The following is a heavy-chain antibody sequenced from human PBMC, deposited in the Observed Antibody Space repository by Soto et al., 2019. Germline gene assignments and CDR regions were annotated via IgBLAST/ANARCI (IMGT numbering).Heavy chain of an antibody. CDR2: INSDGSST. V-gene: IGHV3-74*01. CDR3: ARMVPQEPSSGWYLLDY. J-gene: IGHJ4*02. D-gene: IGHD6-19*01. CDR1: GFTFSSYW. Sequence: PGGSLRLSCAASGFTFSSYWMHWVRQAPGKGLVWVSRINSDGSSTSYADSVKGRFTISRDNAKNTLYLQMNSLRAEDTAVYYCARMVPQEPSSGWYLLDYWGQGTLVTVSS.